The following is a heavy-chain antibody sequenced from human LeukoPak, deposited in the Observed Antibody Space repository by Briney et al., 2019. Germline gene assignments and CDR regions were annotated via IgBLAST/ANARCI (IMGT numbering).Heavy chain of an antibody. CDR2: IYYSGST. V-gene: IGHV4-59*12. J-gene: IGHJ4*02. CDR3: ARDRGSGNYDY. D-gene: IGHD1-26*01. Sequence: SETLSLTCTVSGGSISNYYWSWIRQPPGKELEWIGYIYYSGSTNYNPSLKSRVTISVDTSKNQFSLKLTSVTAADTAVYFCARDRGSGNYDYWGQGTLVTVSS. CDR1: GGSISNYY.